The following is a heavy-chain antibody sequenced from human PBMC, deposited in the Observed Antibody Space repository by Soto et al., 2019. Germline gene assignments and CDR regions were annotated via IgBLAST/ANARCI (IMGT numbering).Heavy chain of an antibody. Sequence: QITLKESGPTLVKPTQTLTLTCTFSGFSLSTSGVGVGWIRQPPGKALEWLALIYWDADKRYSPSLKSRLTITNAPSNSQVVLTLTNMDRVDTATYYCASDSSGWYGFDYWGQGTLVTVFS. CDR3: ASDSSGWYGFDY. J-gene: IGHJ4*02. D-gene: IGHD6-19*01. CDR2: IYWDADK. CDR1: GFSLSTSGVG. V-gene: IGHV2-5*02.